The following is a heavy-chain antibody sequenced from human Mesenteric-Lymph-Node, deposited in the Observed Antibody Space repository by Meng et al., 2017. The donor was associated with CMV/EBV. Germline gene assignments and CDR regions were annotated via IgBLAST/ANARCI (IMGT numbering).Heavy chain of an antibody. CDR1: GGSISSSNW. CDR2: IYHSGST. V-gene: IGHV4-4*02. J-gene: IGHJ6*02. CDR3: ASTPAAYYYHYGMDV. Sequence: SETLSLTCAVSGGSISSSNWWSWVRQPPGKGLEWIGEIYHSGSTNYNPSLKSRVTISVDKSKNQFSLKLSSVTAADTAVYYCASTPAAYYYHYGMDVWGQGTAVTVSS. D-gene: IGHD2-2*01.